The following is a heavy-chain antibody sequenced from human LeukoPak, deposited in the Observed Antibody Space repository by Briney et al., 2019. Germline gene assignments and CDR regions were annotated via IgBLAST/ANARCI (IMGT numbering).Heavy chain of an antibody. CDR3: AKGLFGDLEYFQH. D-gene: IGHD3-10*02. V-gene: IGHV3-9*01. Sequence: PGGSLRPSCAASGFTFDDYAMHWVRQAPGKGLEWVSGISWNSGSIGYADSVKGRFTISRDNARNSLYLQMNSLRAEDTALYYCAKGLFGDLEYFQHWGQGTLVTVSS. CDR1: GFTFDDYA. CDR2: ISWNSGSI. J-gene: IGHJ1*01.